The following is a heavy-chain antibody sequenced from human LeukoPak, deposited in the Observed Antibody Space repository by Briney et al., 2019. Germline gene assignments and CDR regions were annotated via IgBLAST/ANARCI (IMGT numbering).Heavy chain of an antibody. CDR2: INWNGGST. CDR3: ARSSSTDLYYFDY. CDR1: GFTFDDHG. Sequence: GGSLRLSCAASGFTFDDHGMSWVRQAPGKGLEWVSGINWNGGSTGYADYVKGRFTISRDNAKNSLYLQMNSLRAEDTALYHCARSSSTDLYYFDYWGQGTLVTVSS. D-gene: IGHD6-6*01. V-gene: IGHV3-20*01. J-gene: IGHJ4*02.